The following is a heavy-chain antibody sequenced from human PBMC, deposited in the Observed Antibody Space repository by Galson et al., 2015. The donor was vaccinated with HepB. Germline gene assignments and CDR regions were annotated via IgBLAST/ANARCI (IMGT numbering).Heavy chain of an antibody. J-gene: IGHJ6*02. CDR2: ISYDGSTK. Sequence: SLRLSCAASGFTFSTYAMHWVRQAPGKGLEWVAVISYDGSTKNSADSVKGRFTISRDNSKNTLYLQMNSLRTEDMAVYYCAKVRVTYGAPGRDYGMDVWGQGTTVTVSS. D-gene: IGHD4-17*01. CDR1: GFTFSTYA. V-gene: IGHV3-30*18. CDR3: AKVRVTYGAPGRDYGMDV.